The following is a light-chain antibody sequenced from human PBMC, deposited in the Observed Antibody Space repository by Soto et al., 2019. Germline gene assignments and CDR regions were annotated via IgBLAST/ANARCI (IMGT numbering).Light chain of an antibody. CDR1: QSVSSSY. CDR2: GGS. V-gene: IGKV3-20*01. CDR3: QQFSSYPLT. Sequence: EIVLTQSPGTLSLSPGERATLSCRASQSVSSSYLAWYQQKPGQAPRLLIYGGSSRATGIPDRFSGGGSGTDFTLTISRLEPEDFAVYYCQQFSSYPLTFGGGTKVDIK. J-gene: IGKJ4*01.